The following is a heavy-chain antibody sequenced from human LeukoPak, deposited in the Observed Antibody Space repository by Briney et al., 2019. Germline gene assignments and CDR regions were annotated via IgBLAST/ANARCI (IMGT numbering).Heavy chain of an antibody. CDR1: GYTFTGYY. CDR3: ARAHDSSGYYVRY. D-gene: IGHD3-22*01. J-gene: IGHJ4*02. Sequence: ASVKVSCKASGYTFTGYYMHWVRQAPGQGLEWMGRINPNSGGTNYAQKFQGRVTMTRDTSISTAYMELSRLRSDDTAVCYCARAHDSSGYYVRYWGQGTLVTVSS. CDR2: INPNSGGT. V-gene: IGHV1-2*06.